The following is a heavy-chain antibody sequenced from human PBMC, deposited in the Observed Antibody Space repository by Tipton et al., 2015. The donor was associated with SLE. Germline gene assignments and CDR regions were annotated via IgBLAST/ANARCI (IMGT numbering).Heavy chain of an antibody. CDR1: GGSISSHY. J-gene: IGHJ3*02. V-gene: IGHV4-59*11. D-gene: IGHD1-26*01. Sequence: GLVKPSETLSLTCTVSGGSISSHYWSWIRQPPGKGLEWIGYIYYSGSTNYNPSLKSRVTISVDTSKNQFSLNLSSVTAADTAVYYCARDRRGRFTGGATTVGAFDIWGQGTMVTVSS. CDR3: ARDRRGRFTGGATTVGAFDI. CDR2: IYYSGST.